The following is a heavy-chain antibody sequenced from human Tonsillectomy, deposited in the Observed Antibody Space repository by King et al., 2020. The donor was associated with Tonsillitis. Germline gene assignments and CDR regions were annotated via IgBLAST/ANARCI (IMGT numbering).Heavy chain of an antibody. CDR2: ISGSGDTT. V-gene: IGHV3-23*04. J-gene: IGHJ4*02. Sequence: VQLVESGGGLVQPGGSLRLSCAASGLTFSSYAMSWVRQAPGKGLEWVSSISGSGDTTYYADSVKGRFTISRDNSKNTLYVQMNSLRAEDTAVYYCAKGEEGDWNNYFDYWGQGTLVTVSS. CDR1: GLTFSSYA. CDR3: AKGEEGDWNNYFDY. D-gene: IGHD1/OR15-1a*01.